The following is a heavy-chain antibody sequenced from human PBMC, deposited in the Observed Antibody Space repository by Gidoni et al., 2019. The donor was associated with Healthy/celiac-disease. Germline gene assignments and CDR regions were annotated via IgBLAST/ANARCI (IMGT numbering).Heavy chain of an antibody. D-gene: IGHD4-4*01. V-gene: IGHV3-15*01. Sequence: EVQLVESGGGLVKPGGSLRLSGAAVGFTFSNAWMGWVCQAQGKGLEWVCRIKSKTDGGTTDYAAPVKGRFTISRDDSKNTLYLQMNSLKTEDTAVYYCTTGGSNYDYWGQGTLVTVSS. CDR3: TTGGSNYDY. CDR1: GFTFSNAW. J-gene: IGHJ4*02. CDR2: IKSKTDGGTT.